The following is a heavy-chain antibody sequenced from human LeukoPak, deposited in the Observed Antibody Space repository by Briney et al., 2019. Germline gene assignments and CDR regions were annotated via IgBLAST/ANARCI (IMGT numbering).Heavy chain of an antibody. V-gene: IGHV3-33*01. D-gene: IGHD2-15*01. J-gene: IGHJ4*03. Sequence: GGSLRHSCASPRFIFSCYRLHLVRQAPGKGLEWVAVIWYDGSNKYYTDSVKGRFTISRDNSKNTLYLKMNSLRAEDTAVYYCARDRESADSAFFDYWGQGTMVTVSS. CDR2: IWYDGSNK. CDR1: RFIFSCYR. CDR3: ARDRESADSAFFDY.